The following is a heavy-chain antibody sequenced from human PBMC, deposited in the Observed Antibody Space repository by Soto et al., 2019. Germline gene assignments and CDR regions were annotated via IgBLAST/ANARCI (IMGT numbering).Heavy chain of an antibody. CDR2: ISAYNGNT. V-gene: IGHV1-18*01. CDR1: GYTFTSYG. CDR3: ARSAYCGGDCYSDFDY. Sequence: ASVKVSCKASGYTFTSYGISWVRQAPGQGLEWMGWISAYNGNTNYAQKLQGRVTMTTDTSTSTAYMELRSLRSDDTAVYYCARSAYCGGDCYSDFDYWGQGTLVTVSS. D-gene: IGHD2-21*01. J-gene: IGHJ4*02.